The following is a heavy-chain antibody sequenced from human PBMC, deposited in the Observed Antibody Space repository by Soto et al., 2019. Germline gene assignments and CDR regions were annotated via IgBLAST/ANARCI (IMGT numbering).Heavy chain of an antibody. CDR2: ISASNGNT. Sequence: QVQLVQSGAEVKKPGASVKVSCKASGYTFTSYRISWVRQAPGQGLEWMGWISASNGNTKYAQKLQGRVTMTRDTSTSTAYMELRSLRSDDTAVYCCARDAAVGLFNYWGQGTLVTVSS. CDR1: GYTFTSYR. J-gene: IGHJ4*02. CDR3: ARDAAVGLFNY. D-gene: IGHD1-26*01. V-gene: IGHV1-18*01.